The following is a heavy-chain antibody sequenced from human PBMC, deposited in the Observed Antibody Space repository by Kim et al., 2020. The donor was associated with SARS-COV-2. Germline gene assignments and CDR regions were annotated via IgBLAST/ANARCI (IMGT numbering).Heavy chain of an antibody. D-gene: IGHD1-1*01. CDR3: GRDVGTSVDH. J-gene: IGHJ4*02. V-gene: IGHV3-33*08. CDR1: GSRLTSYG. CDR2: MWNDGRRQ. Sequence: GGSLRLSCAASGSRLTSYGVHWVRQAPGKGLEWVAVMWNDGRRQNYADFVKGRFSMSRDISKNTVYLEMNSLRAEDTAVYYCGRDVGTSVDHWGQGALVTVSS.